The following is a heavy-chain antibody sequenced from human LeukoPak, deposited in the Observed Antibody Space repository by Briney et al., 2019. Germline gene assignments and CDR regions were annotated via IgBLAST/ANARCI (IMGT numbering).Heavy chain of an antibody. V-gene: IGHV1-3*01. J-gene: IGHJ6*02. CDR3: ARDRAVVVVAAIFGALKDYYYYGMDV. Sequence: GASVKVSCKASGYTFTSYAMHWVRQAPGQRLEWMGWINAGNGNTKYSQKFQGRVTITRDTSASTAYMELSSLRSEDTAVYYCARDRAVVVVAAIFGALKDYYYYGMDVWGQGTTVTVSS. D-gene: IGHD2-15*01. CDR1: GYTFTSYA. CDR2: INAGNGNT.